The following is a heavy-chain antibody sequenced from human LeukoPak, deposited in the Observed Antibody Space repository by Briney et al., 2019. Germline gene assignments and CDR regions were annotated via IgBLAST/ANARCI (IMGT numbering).Heavy chain of an antibody. D-gene: IGHD1-26*01. CDR1: GNSFTSYY. V-gene: IGHV5-51*01. J-gene: IGHJ4*02. CDR3: ARWGVGATNYFDY. Sequence: GASLLISCNGSGNSFTSYYIGWVRQMPRKRLECLGISYPGDSDTRYSPSFQGQVTISADKSIRTAYLQWSSLKASDTAMYYCARWGVGATNYFDYWGQGTLVTVSS. CDR2: SYPGDSDT.